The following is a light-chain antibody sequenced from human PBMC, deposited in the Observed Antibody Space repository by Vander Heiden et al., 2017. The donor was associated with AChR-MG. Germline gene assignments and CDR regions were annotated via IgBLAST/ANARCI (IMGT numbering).Light chain of an antibody. V-gene: IGLV3-1*01. CDR1: KLGDKY. Sequence: SYELTPPPSVSVSPGQTAIITCSGDKLGDKYACWYQQKPGQSPVLVSYQDSKRPSGIPERFSGSNSGNTATLTISGTQAMDEADDYGQAWDSSTATLGVCGGGTKL. CDR2: QDS. CDR3: QAWDSSTATLGV. J-gene: IGLJ3*02.